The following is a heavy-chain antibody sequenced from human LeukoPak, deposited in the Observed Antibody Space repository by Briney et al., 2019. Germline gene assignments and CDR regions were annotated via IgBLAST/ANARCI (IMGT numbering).Heavy chain of an antibody. D-gene: IGHD2-15*01. J-gene: IGHJ5*02. V-gene: IGHV3-30*09. CDR2: ISYDGSNK. CDR3: ARDLAAVNWFDP. Sequence: GGSLRLSCAASRFTFSSDAMHWVRQAPGKGLEWVAVISYDGSNKYYADSVKGRFAISRDNSKNTLYLQMNSLRAEDTAVYYCARDLAAVNWFDPWGQGTLVTVSS. CDR1: RFTFSSDA.